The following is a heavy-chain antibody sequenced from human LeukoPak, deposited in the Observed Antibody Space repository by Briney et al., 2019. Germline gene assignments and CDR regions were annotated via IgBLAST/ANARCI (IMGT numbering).Heavy chain of an antibody. D-gene: IGHD3-22*01. Sequence: SETLSLTCTVSGYSISSGYYWCWIRQPPGKGLEWIGSIYHSGSTYYTQSLKSRVTISRDTSKNQFSLKLSSVTAADTAVYDCARVGLTMIVVVSPADGFDIWGQGTMVTVSS. CDR2: IYHSGST. CDR1: GYSISSGYY. CDR3: ARVGLTMIVVVSPADGFDI. J-gene: IGHJ3*02. V-gene: IGHV4-38-2*02.